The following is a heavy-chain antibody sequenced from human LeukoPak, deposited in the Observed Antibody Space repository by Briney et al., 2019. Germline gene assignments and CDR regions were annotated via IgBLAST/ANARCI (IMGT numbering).Heavy chain of an antibody. Sequence: SETLSLTCAVYGGSFSGYYWSWIRQPPGKGLEWIGYIYYSGSTNYNPSLKSRVTISVDTSKNQLSLKLSSVTAADTAVYYCASSIYAIAAAAYWGQGTLVTVSS. CDR1: GGSFSGYY. CDR3: ASSIYAIAAAAY. J-gene: IGHJ4*02. D-gene: IGHD6-13*01. V-gene: IGHV4-59*01. CDR2: IYYSGST.